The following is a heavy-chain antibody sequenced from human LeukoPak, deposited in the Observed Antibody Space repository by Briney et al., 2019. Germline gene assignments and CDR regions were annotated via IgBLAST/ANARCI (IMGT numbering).Heavy chain of an antibody. Sequence: PGGSLRLSCAASGFTFSGYEMNWVRQAPGKGLEWVSYISSSGNSMYYADSVKGRFTISRDNAENSLYLQMDSLRAEDTAVYYCARGRFGSCWGQGTLVTVSS. CDR1: GFTFSGYE. V-gene: IGHV3-48*03. CDR2: ISSSGNSM. D-gene: IGHD3-3*01. J-gene: IGHJ4*02. CDR3: ARGRFGSC.